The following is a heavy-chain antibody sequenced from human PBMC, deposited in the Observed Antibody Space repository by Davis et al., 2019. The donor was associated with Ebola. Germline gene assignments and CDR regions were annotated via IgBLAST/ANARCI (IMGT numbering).Heavy chain of an antibody. Sequence: ASVKVSCKASGYTFTSYDINWVRRAPGQGLEWMGWISAYNGNTNYAQKLQGRVTMTTDTSTSTAYMELRSLRSDDTAVYYCARISGGDIDYWGQGTLVTVSS. J-gene: IGHJ4*02. CDR3: ARISGGDIDY. V-gene: IGHV1-18*01. CDR2: ISAYNGNT. D-gene: IGHD2-21*02. CDR1: GYTFTSYD.